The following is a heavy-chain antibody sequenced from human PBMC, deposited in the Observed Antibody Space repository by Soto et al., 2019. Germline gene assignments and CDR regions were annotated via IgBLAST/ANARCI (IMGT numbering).Heavy chain of an antibody. D-gene: IGHD2-2*01. Sequence: LSLTCNVPGGSLSNYYWSWIRQPPGKGLEWIGYIYFSGSFNYNPSLKSRVTMSVETPTNHVSLKLRSVTAADTAVYYCAKATLYQLLLWGQGNLVTVSS. CDR3: AKATLYQLLL. V-gene: IGHV4-59*01. J-gene: IGHJ4*02. CDR1: GGSLSNYY. CDR2: IYFSGSF.